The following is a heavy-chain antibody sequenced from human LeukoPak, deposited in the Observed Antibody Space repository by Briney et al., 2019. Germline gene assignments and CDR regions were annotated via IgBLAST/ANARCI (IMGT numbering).Heavy chain of an antibody. D-gene: IGHD2-2*01. V-gene: IGHV1-69*04. CDR3: ARDVVVVPAAKFFDY. CDR1: GYTFTTSY. CDR2: IIPILGIA. J-gene: IGHJ4*02. Sequence: AASVKVSCKAFGYTFTTSYLHWVRQAPGQGLEWMGRIIPILGIANYAQKFQGRVTITADKSTSTAYMELSSLRSEDTAVYYCARDVVVVPAAKFFDYWGQGTLVTVSS.